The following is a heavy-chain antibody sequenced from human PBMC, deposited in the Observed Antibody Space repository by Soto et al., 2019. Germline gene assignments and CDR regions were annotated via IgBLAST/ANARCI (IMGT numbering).Heavy chain of an antibody. D-gene: IGHD3-10*01. Sequence: QVQLQESGPGLVKPSQTLSLTCTVSGGSISSGDYYWSWIRQPPGKGLEWIGYIYYSGSTYYNPSLNSRLTISVDTSKNQFSRKLSSVTAADTAVYYCARINYYGSGSYGMDVWGQGTTVTVSS. J-gene: IGHJ6*02. CDR3: ARINYYGSGSYGMDV. V-gene: IGHV4-30-4*01. CDR1: GGSISSGDYY. CDR2: IYYSGST.